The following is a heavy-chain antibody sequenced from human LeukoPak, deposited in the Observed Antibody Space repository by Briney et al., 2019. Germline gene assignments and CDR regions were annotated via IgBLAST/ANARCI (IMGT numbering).Heavy chain of an antibody. CDR2: IWYDGNNK. D-gene: IGHD2-8*01. CDR1: GFTFSGYG. V-gene: IGHV3-33*06. Sequence: GGSLRLSCAASGFTFSGYGMHWVRQAPDKGLEWVAVIWYDGNNKYYADSVKGRFTISRDNSKNTLYLQMNSLRAEDTAVYYCAKDFVLMVYAIFGYWGQGTLVTVSS. J-gene: IGHJ4*02. CDR3: AKDFVLMVYAIFGY.